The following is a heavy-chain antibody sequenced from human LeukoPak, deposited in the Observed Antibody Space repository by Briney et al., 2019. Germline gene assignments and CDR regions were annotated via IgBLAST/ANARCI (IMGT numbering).Heavy chain of an antibody. Sequence: SSETLSLTCTVSGGSISSYYWSWIRQPPGKGLEWIGYIYYSGSTNYNPSLKSRVTISVDTSKNQFSLKLSSVTAADTAVYYCARASIVGALDYWGQGTLVTVSS. J-gene: IGHJ4*02. V-gene: IGHV4-59*01. CDR3: ARASIVGALDY. CDR2: IYYSGST. CDR1: GGSISSYY. D-gene: IGHD1-26*01.